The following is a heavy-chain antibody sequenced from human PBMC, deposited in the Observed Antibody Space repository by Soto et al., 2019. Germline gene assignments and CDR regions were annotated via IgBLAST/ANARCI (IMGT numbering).Heavy chain of an antibody. CDR1: GYTFTSYG. CDR2: ISAYNGNT. V-gene: IGHV1-18*01. CDR3: ASQYCSGGSCYPNCFDP. Sequence: QVQLVQSGAEVKKPGASVKVSCKASGYTFTSYGISWVRQAPGQGLEWMGWISAYNGNTNYAQKLQGRVTMTTDTSTSTAYMELRSLRSDDTAVYYCASQYCSGGSCYPNCFDPWGQGTLVTVSS. J-gene: IGHJ5*02. D-gene: IGHD2-15*01.